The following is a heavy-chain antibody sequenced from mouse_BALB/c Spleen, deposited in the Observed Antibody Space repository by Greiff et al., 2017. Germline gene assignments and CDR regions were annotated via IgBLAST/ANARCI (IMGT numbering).Heavy chain of an antibody. V-gene: IGHV5-4*02. Sequence: EVMLVESGGGLVKPGGSLNLSCAASGFTFSDYYMYWVRQTPEKRLEWVATISDGGSYTYYPDSVKGRFTISRDNAKNNLYLQMSSLKSEDTAMYYCARDEDLLYAMDYWGQGTSVTVSS. D-gene: IGHD2-1*01. CDR3: ARDEDLLYAMDY. CDR2: ISDGGSYT. CDR1: GFTFSDYY. J-gene: IGHJ4*01.